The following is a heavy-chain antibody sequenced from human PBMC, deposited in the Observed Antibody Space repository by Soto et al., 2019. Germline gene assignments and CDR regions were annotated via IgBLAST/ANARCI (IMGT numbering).Heavy chain of an antibody. V-gene: IGHV3-30*18. CDR1: GFTFSSYG. CDR2: ISYDGSNK. D-gene: IGHD3-22*01. J-gene: IGHJ4*02. Sequence: GGSLRLSCAASGFTFSSYGMHWVRQAPGKGLEWVAVISYDGSNKYYADSVKGRFTISRDNSKNTLYLQMNSLRAEDTAVYYCAKSYYYDSSGYYLGFDYWGQGTLVTVSS. CDR3: AKSYYYDSSGYYLGFDY.